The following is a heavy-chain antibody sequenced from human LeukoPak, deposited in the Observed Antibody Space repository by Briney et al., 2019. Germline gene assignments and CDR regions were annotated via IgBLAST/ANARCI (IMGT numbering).Heavy chain of an antibody. CDR3: AGGQDRGGRGMDV. V-gene: IGHV1-69*02. CDR1: GGTFSSYI. J-gene: IGHJ6*02. Sequence: GASVKVSCKASGGTFSSYIVSWVRQAPGQGLDWMGRIIPILGIANYAQKFQGRATITADKSTSTDYMELSSLRSEHTSVYYWAGGQDRGGRGMDVWGQGTTVSVSS. CDR2: IIPILGIA. D-gene: IGHD2-15*01.